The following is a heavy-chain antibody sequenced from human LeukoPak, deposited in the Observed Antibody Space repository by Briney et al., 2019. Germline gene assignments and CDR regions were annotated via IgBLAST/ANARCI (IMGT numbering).Heavy chain of an antibody. CDR1: GFSFSSYA. CDR2: TSGSGGST. Sequence: GGSLRLSCVASGFSFSSYAMSWVLQAPGKGLEWVSATSGSGGSTYYADSVKGRFTISRDNSKNTLYLQMNSLRAEDTAVYYCAAPPSSGRYNFDYWGQGTLVTVSS. CDR3: AAPPSSGRYNFDY. V-gene: IGHV3-23*01. D-gene: IGHD6-19*01. J-gene: IGHJ4*02.